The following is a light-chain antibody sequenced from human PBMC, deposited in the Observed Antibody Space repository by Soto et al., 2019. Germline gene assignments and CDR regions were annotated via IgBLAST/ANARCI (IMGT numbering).Light chain of an antibody. CDR2: LGS. V-gene: IGKV2-28*01. CDR3: MQALQSPRT. J-gene: IGKJ4*01. Sequence: IVMTQSTLSLPVTPGEPASISCRSSPTILHSNGYNYLDWYLQKPGQSPQLLIYLGSNRASGVPDRFSGSGSGTDFTLKISRVEAGDVGVYYCMQALQSPRTFGGGTKVDIK. CDR1: PTILHSNGYNY.